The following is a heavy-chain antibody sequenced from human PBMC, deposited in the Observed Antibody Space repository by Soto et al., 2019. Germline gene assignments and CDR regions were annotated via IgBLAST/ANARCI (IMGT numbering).Heavy chain of an antibody. V-gene: IGHV4-39*02. CDR2: IDYRGST. Sequence: SETLSLTCTVSGDSISKSGHYWGWIRQPPGKALEWIGGIDYRGSTLYNPSLRSRITMSIDTSKKFFSLKLNSVSASETALYYCQRLLTTYDTPGPSWFGPWGQGTLVTVSS. J-gene: IGHJ5*02. CDR3: QRLLTTYDTPGPSWFGP. CDR1: GDSISKSGHY. D-gene: IGHD3-9*01.